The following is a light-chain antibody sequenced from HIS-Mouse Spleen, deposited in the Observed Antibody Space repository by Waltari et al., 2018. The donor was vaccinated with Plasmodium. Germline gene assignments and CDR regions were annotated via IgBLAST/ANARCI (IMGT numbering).Light chain of an antibody. CDR2: EDS. Sequence: SYELTQPPSVSVSPGQTPRITCPGDALPKKYAYWYQQKSGQAPVLGINEDSKRPSGIPERFSGSSSGTMATLTISGAQVEDEADYYCYSTDSSGNHRVFGGGTKLTVL. CDR3: YSTDSSGNHRV. CDR1: ALPKKY. J-gene: IGLJ3*02. V-gene: IGLV3-10*01.